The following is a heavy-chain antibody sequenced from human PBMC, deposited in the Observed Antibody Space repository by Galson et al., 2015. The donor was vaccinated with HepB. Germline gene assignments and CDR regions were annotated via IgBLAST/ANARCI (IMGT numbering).Heavy chain of an antibody. Sequence: SLRLSCAASGFTVSSNYMSWVRQAPGKGLEWVSVIYSGGSTYYADSVKGRFTISRHNSKNTLYLQRNSLRAEDTAVYYCARGPLIAASGFDYWGQGTLVTVSS. V-gene: IGHV3-53*04. CDR1: GFTVSSNY. CDR2: IYSGGST. J-gene: IGHJ4*02. CDR3: ARGPLIAASGFDY. D-gene: IGHD6-13*01.